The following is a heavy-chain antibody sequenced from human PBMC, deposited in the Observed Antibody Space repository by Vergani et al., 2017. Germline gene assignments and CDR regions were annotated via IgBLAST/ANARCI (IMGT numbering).Heavy chain of an antibody. Sequence: QVQLQESGPGLVKPSETLSLTFAVSGYSISSGYYWGWIRQPPGKGLEWIGSFYHSGITYYNPPLKSRVTISVDTSKTQFSLKLSSVTAADTAVYFCAGHSTVEWLVKLGWIDPWGQGILVTVSS. CDR3: AGHSTVEWLVKLGWIDP. J-gene: IGHJ5*02. CDR2: FYHSGIT. D-gene: IGHD6-19*01. V-gene: IGHV4-38-2*01. CDR1: GYSISSGYY.